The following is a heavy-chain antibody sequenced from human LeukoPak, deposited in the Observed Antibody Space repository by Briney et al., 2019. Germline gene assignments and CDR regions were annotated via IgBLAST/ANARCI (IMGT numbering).Heavy chain of an antibody. D-gene: IGHD1-26*01. CDR2: VNPHDFES. V-gene: IGHV5-51*01. Sequence: GESLKISCKGSGYSFTSYWIGWVRQKPGKGLEWMGIVNPHDFESRYSPSFQGQVTISVDKSITTAYLQWRSLKASDAAMYYCARLISGSWGDAFDIWGQGTLVTVSS. J-gene: IGHJ3*02. CDR1: GYSFTSYW. CDR3: ARLISGSWGDAFDI.